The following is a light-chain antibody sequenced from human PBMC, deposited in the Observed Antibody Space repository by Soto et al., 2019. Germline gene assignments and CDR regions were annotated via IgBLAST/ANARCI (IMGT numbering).Light chain of an antibody. J-gene: IGKJ4*01. CDR3: QQYNYWPPVT. CDR1: QTISSD. CDR2: GAS. Sequence: EIVMTQSPATLSVSPGERATLSCRASQTISSDLAWYQQKPGQAPRLLIYGASTRATGIPARFSGSGSGTESTLTISSLQSEDFAVYYCQQYNYWPPVTFGGGTKVEI. V-gene: IGKV3-15*01.